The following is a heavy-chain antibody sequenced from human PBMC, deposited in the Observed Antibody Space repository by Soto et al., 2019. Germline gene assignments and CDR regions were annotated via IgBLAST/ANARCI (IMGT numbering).Heavy chain of an antibody. CDR3: ARDRGAVAGYYYYGMDV. J-gene: IGHJ6*02. CDR2: IYYIGST. D-gene: IGHD6-19*01. V-gene: IGHV4-31*03. CDR1: GGSISSGGYY. Sequence: SETLSLTCTVSGGSISSGGYYWSWIRQHPGKGLEWIGYIYYIGSTYYNPSLKSRVTISVDTSKNQFSLKLSSVTAADTAVYYCARDRGAVAGYYYYGMDVWGQGTTVTVSS.